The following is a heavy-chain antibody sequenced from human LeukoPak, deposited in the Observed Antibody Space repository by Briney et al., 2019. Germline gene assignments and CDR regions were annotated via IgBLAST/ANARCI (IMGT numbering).Heavy chain of an antibody. Sequence: PWETLSLPCSFSGDPLRCYHWSWGRQPPGKAMEWVGHIYYSGSPGYNASIKSRVTISVDTSKNQLSLKMSSVTAADTAVYYCARHLYYYDSSGYHPVGAFDMWGQGTMVTVSS. D-gene: IGHD3-22*01. CDR2: IYYSGSP. CDR3: ARHLYYYDSSGYHPVGAFDM. CDR1: GDPLRCYH. J-gene: IGHJ3*02. V-gene: IGHV4-59*08.